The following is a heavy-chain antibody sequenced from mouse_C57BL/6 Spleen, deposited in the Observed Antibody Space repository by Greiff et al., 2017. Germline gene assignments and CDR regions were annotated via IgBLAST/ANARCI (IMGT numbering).Heavy chain of an antibody. D-gene: IGHD2-5*01. Sequence: VQLQQSGPELVKPGASVKISCKASGYAFSSSWMNWVKQRPGKGLEWIGRIYPGDGDTNYNGKFKGKATLTADKSSSTAYMQLSSLTSEDSAVYFCAKYSNYEAWFAYWGQGTLVTVSA. CDR3: AKYSNYEAWFAY. CDR2: IYPGDGDT. CDR1: GYAFSSSW. V-gene: IGHV1-82*01. J-gene: IGHJ3*01.